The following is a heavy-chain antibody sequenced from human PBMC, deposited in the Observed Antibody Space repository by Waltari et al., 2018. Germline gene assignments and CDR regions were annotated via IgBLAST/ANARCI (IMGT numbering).Heavy chain of an antibody. V-gene: IGHV4-34*01. D-gene: IGHD1-20*01. Sequence: QVQLQQWGAGLVKPSETLSLTCAVYAGSFNKYYCIWILQPPGKGLEGSGEINHSGSTNYIPSLKSRLTISVDTSRNQFFLQLSCVTDADTAVYYCAGTIITGTTLANYWGQGTLVTVSS. CDR2: INHSGST. CDR1: AGSFNKYY. CDR3: AGTIITGTTLANY. J-gene: IGHJ4*02.